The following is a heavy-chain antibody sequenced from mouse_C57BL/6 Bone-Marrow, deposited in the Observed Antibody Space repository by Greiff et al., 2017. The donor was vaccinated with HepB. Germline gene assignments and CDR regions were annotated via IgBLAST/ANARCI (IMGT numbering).Heavy chain of an antibody. CDR2: INPNNGGT. CDR1: GYTFTDYN. Sequence: LVKPGASVKMSCKASGYTFTDYNMHWVKQSHGKSLEWIGYINPNNGGTSYNQKFKGKATLTVNKSSSTAYMELRSLTSEDSAVYYCARCSDYYGSDYAMDYWGQGTSVTVSS. J-gene: IGHJ4*01. V-gene: IGHV1-22*01. CDR3: ARCSDYYGSDYAMDY. D-gene: IGHD1-1*01.